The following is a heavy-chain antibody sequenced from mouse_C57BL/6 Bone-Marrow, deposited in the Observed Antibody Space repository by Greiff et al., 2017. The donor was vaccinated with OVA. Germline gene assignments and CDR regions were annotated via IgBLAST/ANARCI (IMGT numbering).Heavy chain of an antibody. CDR2: IDPNSGGT. J-gene: IGHJ1*03. Sequence: QVQLQQSGAELVKPGASVKLSCKASGYTFTSYWMHWVKQRPGRGLEWIGWIDPNSGGTKYNEKFKGKATLTVDKPSSTAYMQLSSLTSEDSAVYYCARVDWYFDVWGTGTTVTVSA. CDR1: GYTFTSYW. CDR3: ARVDWYFDV. D-gene: IGHD1-1*01. V-gene: IGHV1-72*01.